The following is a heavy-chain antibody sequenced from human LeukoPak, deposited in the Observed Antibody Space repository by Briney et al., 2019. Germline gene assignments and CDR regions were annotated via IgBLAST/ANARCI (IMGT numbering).Heavy chain of an antibody. J-gene: IGHJ3*02. V-gene: IGHV3-30-3*01. D-gene: IGHD6-19*01. CDR2: IPYDGSNK. CDR3: ARVGMGIAVAEDAFDI. CDR1: GFTFSSYA. Sequence: PGGSLRLSCAASGFTFSSYAMHWVRQAPGKGLEWVAVIPYDGSNKYYADSVKGRFTISRDNSKNTLYLQMNSPRAEDTAVYYCARVGMGIAVAEDAFDIWGQGTMVTVSS.